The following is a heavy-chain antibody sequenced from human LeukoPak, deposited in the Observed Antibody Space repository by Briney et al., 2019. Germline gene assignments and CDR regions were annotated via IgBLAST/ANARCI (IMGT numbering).Heavy chain of an antibody. D-gene: IGHD1-1*01. CDR1: GGSISGYF. J-gene: IGHJ4*02. Sequence: SETVPLPCTVSGGSISGYFWSWTRQPPGKGLEWIGCIYYSGSTNYNPSLKSRVTISVDTFKRQFSLNLTSVTAADTAVYYCSRGAWSDVDYWGPGNLVTVSS. CDR2: IYYSGST. CDR3: SRGAWSDVDY. V-gene: IGHV4-59*08.